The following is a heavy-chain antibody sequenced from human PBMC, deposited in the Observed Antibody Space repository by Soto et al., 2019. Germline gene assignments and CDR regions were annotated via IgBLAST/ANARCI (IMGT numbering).Heavy chain of an antibody. V-gene: IGHV4-39*01. CDR3: ARHLGVPHYYGMDV. D-gene: IGHD3-16*01. CDR1: GGSISSSSYY. J-gene: IGHJ6*02. CDR2: IYYSGST. Sequence: SETLSLTCTVSGGSISSSSYYWGWIRQPPGKGLEWIGSIYYSGSTYYNPSLKSRVTISVDTSKNQFSLKLSSVTAADTAVYYCARHLGVPHYYGMDVWGQGTTVTVSS.